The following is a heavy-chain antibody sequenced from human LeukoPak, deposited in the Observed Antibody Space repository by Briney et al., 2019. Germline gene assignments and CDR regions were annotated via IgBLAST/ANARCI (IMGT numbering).Heavy chain of an antibody. CDR3: TRETWIQLWLRSYYYGMDV. J-gene: IGHJ6*02. CDR1: GLTLSSYG. CDR2: ISYDGSNK. V-gene: IGHV3-30*03. D-gene: IGHD5-18*01. Sequence: GRSLRLSCAASGLTLSSYGMHWVRKAPGKGLEWVAVISYDGSNKYYADSVKGRFTISRDNSKNTLYLQVNSLRAEDTAVYYCTRETWIQLWLRSYYYGMDVWGQGTTVTVSS.